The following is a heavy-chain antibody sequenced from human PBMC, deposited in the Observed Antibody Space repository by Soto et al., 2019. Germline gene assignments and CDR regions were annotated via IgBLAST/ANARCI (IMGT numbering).Heavy chain of an antibody. CDR3: ARESGSYNDY. CDR1: GGSISSYY. V-gene: IGHV4-4*07. J-gene: IGHJ4*02. Sequence: SETLSLTCTVSGGSISSYYWNWIRQPAGKGLEWIGRIFTSGSTNYNPSLKSRVTMSVGTSKNQLSLKLSSVTAADTAVYYCARESGSYNDYWGQGTLVTVSS. D-gene: IGHD1-26*01. CDR2: IFTSGST.